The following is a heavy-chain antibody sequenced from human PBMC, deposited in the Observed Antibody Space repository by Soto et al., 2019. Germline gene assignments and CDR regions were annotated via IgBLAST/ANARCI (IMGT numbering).Heavy chain of an antibody. D-gene: IGHD3-16*01. CDR2: IGTAGDT. CDR3: TRGADGFDY. V-gene: IGHV3-13*01. Sequence: EVQLVESGGDLVQPGGSLRLSWAASGFTFSSYDFHWVRQATGKGLEWVSGIGTAGDTYYAGSVKGRFIMSRENGKNSLYLQMNSLRAGDTAVYYCTRGADGFDYWGQGTLGTVSS. J-gene: IGHJ4*02. CDR1: GFTFSSYD.